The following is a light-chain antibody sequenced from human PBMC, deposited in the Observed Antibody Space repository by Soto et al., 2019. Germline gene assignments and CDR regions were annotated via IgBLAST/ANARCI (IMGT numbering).Light chain of an antibody. CDR3: QQYGRSLWT. CDR1: QSVSNNY. V-gene: IGKV3-20*01. Sequence: EVVLTQSPGTLALSRGERATLSCRASQSVSNNYFAWYQQKPGQAPRLLIYGASSRATDIPDRFSGSGSGTDFTLTISRLEPEDFAVYYCQQYGRSLWTFGQGTKVDIK. J-gene: IGKJ1*01. CDR2: GAS.